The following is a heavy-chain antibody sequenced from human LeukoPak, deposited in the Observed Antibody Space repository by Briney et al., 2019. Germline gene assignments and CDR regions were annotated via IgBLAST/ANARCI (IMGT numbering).Heavy chain of an antibody. V-gene: IGHV3-20*04. CDR3: ARGSWTGGERESYFDY. J-gene: IGHJ4*02. CDR1: GFTFDDYG. D-gene: IGHD3/OR15-3a*01. CDR2: INWNGGST. Sequence: GSLRLSCAASGFTFDDYGMSWVRQAPGKGLEWVSGINWNGGSTGYADSVKGRFTISRDNAKNSLYLQMNSLRAEDTALYYCARGSWTGGERESYFDYWGQGTLVTVSS.